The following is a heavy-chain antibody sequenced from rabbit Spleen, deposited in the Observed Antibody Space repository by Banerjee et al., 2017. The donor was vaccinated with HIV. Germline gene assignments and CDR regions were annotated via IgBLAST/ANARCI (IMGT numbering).Heavy chain of an antibody. CDR2: IDPIFGGT. V-gene: IGHV1S47*01. Sequence: LEESGGGLVKPGGSLTLTCTPSGFDFSRTGVSWVRQAPGKGLEWIGYIDPIFGGTYYASWVNGRFSVSRENTQNTVSLQLNSLTVADTATYFCVRNSGWGVSYFTLWGQGTLVTVS. CDR3: VRNSGWGVSYFTL. D-gene: IGHD4-1*01. J-gene: IGHJ4*01. CDR1: GFDFSRTG.